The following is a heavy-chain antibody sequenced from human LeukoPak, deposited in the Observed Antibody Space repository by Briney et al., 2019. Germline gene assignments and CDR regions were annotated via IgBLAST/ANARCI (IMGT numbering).Heavy chain of an antibody. J-gene: IGHJ4*02. CDR2: ITWNSGII. V-gene: IGHV3-9*01. CDR3: AREGANFDY. Sequence: GGSLILSCAASGFSFDDYAMHWVRQAPGKGLEWVSGITWNSGIIAYADSVKGRFTISRDNAKNSLYLQMNSLRAEDTAVYYCAREGANFDYWGQGTLVTVSS. CDR1: GFSFDDYA.